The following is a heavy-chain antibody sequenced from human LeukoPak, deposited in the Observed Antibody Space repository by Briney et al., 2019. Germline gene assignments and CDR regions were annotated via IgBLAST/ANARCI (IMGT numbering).Heavy chain of an antibody. CDR3: ARLNWSNYYFDY. Sequence: PSETLSLTCAVYGGSFSGYYWSWIRQPPGKGLEWIGEINQSGSTNYNPSLKSRVTISVDTSMNQFSLKLSSVTAADTAVYYCARLNWSNYYFDYWGQGTLVTVSS. CDR2: INQSGST. J-gene: IGHJ4*02. D-gene: IGHD1-1*01. CDR1: GGSFSGYY. V-gene: IGHV4-34*01.